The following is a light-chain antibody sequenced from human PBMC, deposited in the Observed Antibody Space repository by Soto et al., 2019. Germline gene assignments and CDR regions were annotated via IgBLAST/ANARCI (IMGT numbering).Light chain of an antibody. Sequence: DIQMTQSPSTLSASVGDRVTITCRASQTISSWLAWYQQKPGKAPKLLIYDASTLESGVPSRFSGSGSGTQFTLTISSLQHDDSATYYCQQYNSYWTFGQGTKVEIK. V-gene: IGKV1-5*01. CDR3: QQYNSYWT. CDR2: DAS. J-gene: IGKJ1*01. CDR1: QTISSW.